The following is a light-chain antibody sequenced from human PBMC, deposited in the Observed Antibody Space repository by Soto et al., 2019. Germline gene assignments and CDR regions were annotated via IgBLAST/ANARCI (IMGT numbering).Light chain of an antibody. CDR3: QQYGDSPYT. CDR2: DAA. Sequence: EFVVTQSPGTLSLSPGERATLSCRTSQIVNNRYLAWYQQKPDQAPRLLMYDAASRPGGIPDRFSRSGFETEFPLTISRLEPEDFAVYYCQQYGDSPYTFGQGTKVDTK. V-gene: IGKV3-20*01. CDR1: QIVNNRY. J-gene: IGKJ2*01.